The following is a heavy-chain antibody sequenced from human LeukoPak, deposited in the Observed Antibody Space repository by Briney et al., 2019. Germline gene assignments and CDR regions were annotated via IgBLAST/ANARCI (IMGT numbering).Heavy chain of an antibody. CDR2: ISGSGGST. Sequence: PGGSLRLSCAASGFTFSSYAMGWVRQAPGKGLEWVSAISGSGGSTYYADSVKGRFTISRDNSKNTLYLQMNSLRAEDTAAYYCAKDSNSGTYFDYWGQGTLVTVSS. D-gene: IGHD1-26*01. CDR1: GFTFSSYA. CDR3: AKDSNSGTYFDY. J-gene: IGHJ4*02. V-gene: IGHV3-23*01.